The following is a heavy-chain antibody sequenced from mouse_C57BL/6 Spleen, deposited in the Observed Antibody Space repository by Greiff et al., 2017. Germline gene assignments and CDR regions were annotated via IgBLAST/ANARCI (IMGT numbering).Heavy chain of an antibody. Sequence: QVQLQQPGTELVKPGASVKLSCKASGYTFTSYWMHWVKQRPGQGLEWIGNINPSNGGTNYNEKFQSKATLTVDKSSSTAYMQLSSLTSEDSAVYYCARGGYDWTWFAYWGQWTLVTVSA. D-gene: IGHD2-2*01. V-gene: IGHV1-53*01. CDR3: ARGGYDWTWFAY. CDR1: GYTFTSYW. CDR2: INPSNGGT. J-gene: IGHJ3*01.